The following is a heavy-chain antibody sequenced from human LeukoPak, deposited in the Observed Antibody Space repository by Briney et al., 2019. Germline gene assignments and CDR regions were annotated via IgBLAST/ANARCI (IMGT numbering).Heavy chain of an antibody. D-gene: IGHD6-6*01. Sequence: SVKVSCKASGGTFSSYAISWVQQAPGQGLEWMGGIIPIFGTANYAQKFQSRVTITADESTSTAYMELSSLRSEDTAVYYCARALRKYSSSSGVYWGQGTLVTVSS. CDR3: ARALRKYSSSSGVY. CDR2: IIPIFGTA. CDR1: GGTFSSYA. J-gene: IGHJ4*02. V-gene: IGHV1-69*13.